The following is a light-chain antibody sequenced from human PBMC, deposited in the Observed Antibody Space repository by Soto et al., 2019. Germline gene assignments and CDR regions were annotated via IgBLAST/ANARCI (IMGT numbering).Light chain of an antibody. Sequence: ETVLTQSPATLSLSPGERATLSCRASQSVSSYLASYQQKPGQAPRLLISDASNRATGIPARFSGSGSGTDFTLTISSLEPEDFAVYDCQQRSNWPLTFGGGTKVEIK. CDR1: QSVSSY. CDR2: DAS. V-gene: IGKV3-11*01. CDR3: QQRSNWPLT. J-gene: IGKJ4*01.